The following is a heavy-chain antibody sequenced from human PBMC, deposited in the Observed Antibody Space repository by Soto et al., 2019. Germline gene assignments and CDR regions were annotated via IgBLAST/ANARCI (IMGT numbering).Heavy chain of an antibody. J-gene: IGHJ4*02. CDR2: ISGSGGST. CDR3: AKDQKYSSSSYYFDY. V-gene: IGHV3-23*01. D-gene: IGHD6-13*01. Sequence: PGGSLRLSCAASGFTFSSYAMSWVRQAPGKGLEWVSDISGSGGSTYYADSVKGRFTISRDTSKNTLYLQMNSLRAEDTAVYYCAKDQKYSSSSYYFDYWGQGTLVTVS. CDR1: GFTFSSYA.